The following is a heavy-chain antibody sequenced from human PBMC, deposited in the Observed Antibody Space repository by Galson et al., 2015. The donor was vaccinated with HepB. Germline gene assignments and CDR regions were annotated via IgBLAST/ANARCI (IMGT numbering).Heavy chain of an antibody. D-gene: IGHD3-22*01. V-gene: IGHV3-64D*06. J-gene: IGHJ4*02. CDR2: ISSNGGST. CDR3: VKWGRRDSSAPGGFDY. CDR1: GFTFSSYA. Sequence: SLRLSCAASGFTFSSYAMHWVRQAPGKGLEYVSAISSNGGSTYYADSVKGRFTISRDNSKNTLYLQMSSLRAEDTAVYYCVKWGRRDSSAPGGFDYWGQGTLVTVSS.